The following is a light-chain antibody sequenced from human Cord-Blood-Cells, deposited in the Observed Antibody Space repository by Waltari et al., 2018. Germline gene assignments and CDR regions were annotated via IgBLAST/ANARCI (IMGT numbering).Light chain of an antibody. J-gene: IGLJ3*02. CDR2: EGS. CDR3: CSYAGSSTFV. Sequence: QSALTQPASVSGSPGQSITISCTGTSSDVGSYNLVSWYQQHPGQAPKLMIYEGSKRPSGFSNRFSGSKSGNTASLTISGLQAEDEADYYCCSYAGSSTFVFGGGTKLTVL. CDR1: SSDVGSYNL. V-gene: IGLV2-23*03.